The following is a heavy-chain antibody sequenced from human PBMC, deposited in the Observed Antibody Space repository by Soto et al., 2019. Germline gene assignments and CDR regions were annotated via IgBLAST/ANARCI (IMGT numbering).Heavy chain of an antibody. J-gene: IGHJ4*02. V-gene: IGHV3-15*05. CDR3: TTDDWE. Sequence: EVQLVESGGGLVKPGGSLTLSCAASGFSFSGGWMSWVRQAAGKGLEWVGRIKSKNDGGTTDYAAPVKGRFTISRDDSINTLYLPMNSLKIEDTAVYYCTTDDWEWGQGTLVTVSS. CDR1: GFSFSGGW. D-gene: IGHD3-9*01. CDR2: IKSKNDGGTT.